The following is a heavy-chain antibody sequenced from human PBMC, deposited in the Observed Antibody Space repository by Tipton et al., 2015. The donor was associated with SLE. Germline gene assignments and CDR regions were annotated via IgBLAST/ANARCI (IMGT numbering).Heavy chain of an antibody. Sequence: LRLSCTVSGGSISSSSYYWSWIRQPPGKGLEWIGYIYYSGSTNYNPSLKSRVTISVDTSKNQFSLKVSSVTAADTAVYYCARGRLGDSQHHFDYWGQGTLVTVSS. J-gene: IGHJ4*02. CDR3: ARGRLGDSQHHFDY. CDR2: IYYSGST. D-gene: IGHD1-26*01. V-gene: IGHV4-61*01. CDR1: GGSISSSSYY.